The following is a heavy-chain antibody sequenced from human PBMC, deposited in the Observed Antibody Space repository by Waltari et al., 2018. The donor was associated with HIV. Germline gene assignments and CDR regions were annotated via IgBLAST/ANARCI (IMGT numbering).Heavy chain of an antibody. D-gene: IGHD5-18*01. CDR2: INSDGSST. Sequence: EVQLVESGGGLVQPGGSLRLSCAASGFTFSSYWMHWVRQAPGKGLVCVSRINSDGSSTSYADSVKGRFTSSRDNAKNTLYLQMNSLRAEDTAVYYCANSGGYSYGLGLLVDYWGQGTLVTVSS. J-gene: IGHJ4*02. V-gene: IGHV3-74*01. CDR1: GFTFSSYW. CDR3: ANSGGYSYGLGLLVDY.